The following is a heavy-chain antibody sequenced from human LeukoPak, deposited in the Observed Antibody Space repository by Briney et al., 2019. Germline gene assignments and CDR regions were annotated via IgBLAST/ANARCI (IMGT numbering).Heavy chain of an antibody. CDR2: IHYSGTT. CDR3: ARHAYYYDSSGSYYYFDY. Sequence: SETLSLTCTVSGGSISSSNYYWGWIRQPPGTGLEWIGSIHYSGTTYYNPSLRSRVTISVDTSKNQFSLKLSSVTAADTAVYYCARHAYYYDSSGSYYYFDYWGQGTLVTVSS. J-gene: IGHJ4*02. V-gene: IGHV4-39*01. CDR1: GGSISSSNYY. D-gene: IGHD3-22*01.